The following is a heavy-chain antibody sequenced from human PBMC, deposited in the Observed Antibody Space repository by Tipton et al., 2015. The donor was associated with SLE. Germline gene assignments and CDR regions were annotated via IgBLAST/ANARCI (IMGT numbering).Heavy chain of an antibody. CDR1: GGSISSRSYY. Sequence: TLSLTCSVSGGSISSRSYYWGWIRQPPGMGLEWIGSIYYSGSTFHNPSLKSRLTISVDTSKNQFSLKLSSVTAADTAVYYCAGMSYPREGYFDYWGQGTLVTVSS. V-gene: IGHV4-39*07. CDR2: IYYSGST. D-gene: IGHD1-26*01. J-gene: IGHJ4*02. CDR3: AGMSYPREGYFDY.